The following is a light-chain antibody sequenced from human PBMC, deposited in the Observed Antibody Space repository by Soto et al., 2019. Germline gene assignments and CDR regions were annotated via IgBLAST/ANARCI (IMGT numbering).Light chain of an antibody. CDR3: QSYDTSLSGVV. CDR2: GDK. CDR1: SSDIGAGYD. V-gene: IGLV1-40*01. J-gene: IGLJ2*01. Sequence: QSVLTQPPSVSGAPGQRVTISCTGRSSDIGAGYDVHWYQHLPGTAPKLLIYGDKNRPSGVPDRFSGSKSGSLASLAITGLQAEDEADYYCQSYDTSLSGVVFGGGTKLTVL.